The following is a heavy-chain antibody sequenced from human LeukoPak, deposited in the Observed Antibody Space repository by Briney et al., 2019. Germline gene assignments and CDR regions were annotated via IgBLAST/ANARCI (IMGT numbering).Heavy chain of an antibody. CDR3: ARDQSWGRIKNNWNTARAFDY. D-gene: IGHD1/OR15-1a*01. J-gene: IGHJ4*02. V-gene: IGHV1-3*01. CDR2: INAGNGNT. CDR1: GYTFTSYA. Sequence: ASVKVSCKASGYTFTSYAMHWVRQAPGQRLEWMGWINAGNGNTKYSQKFQGRVTITRDTSASTAYMELSSLRSEDTAVYYCARDQSWGRIKNNWNTARAFDYWGQGTLVTVSS.